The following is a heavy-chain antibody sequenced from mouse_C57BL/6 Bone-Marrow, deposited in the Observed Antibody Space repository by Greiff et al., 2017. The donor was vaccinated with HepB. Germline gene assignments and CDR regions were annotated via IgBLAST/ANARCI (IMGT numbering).Heavy chain of an antibody. CDR2: IDPENGDT. V-gene: IGHV14-4*01. D-gene: IGHD4-1*01. Sequence: VQLQQSGAELVRPGASVKLSCTASGFNIKDDYMHWVKQRPEQGLEWIGWIDPENGDTEYASKFQGKATITADTSSNTAYLQLSSLTSEDTAVYYGTPGTPWFAYWGQGTLVTVSA. J-gene: IGHJ3*01. CDR1: GFNIKDDY. CDR3: TPGTPWFAY.